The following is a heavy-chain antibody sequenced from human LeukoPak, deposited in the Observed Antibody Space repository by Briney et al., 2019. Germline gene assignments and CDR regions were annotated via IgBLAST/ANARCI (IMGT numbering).Heavy chain of an antibody. Sequence: PGGSLRLSSSASGFTFSSTWMHWVRHVPGKELVWVARTKSEGRRTTYAESVKGRFTISRDNAKNTLYLEMNSMRVEDTAVYYCARDWYHAIDYWGQGTLVTVSS. CDR2: TKSEGRRT. CDR3: ARDWYHAIDY. D-gene: IGHD2-2*01. J-gene: IGHJ4*02. CDR1: GFTFSSTW. V-gene: IGHV3-74*03.